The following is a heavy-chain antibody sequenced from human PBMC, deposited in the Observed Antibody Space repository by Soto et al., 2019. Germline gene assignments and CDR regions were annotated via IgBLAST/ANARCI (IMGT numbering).Heavy chain of an antibody. V-gene: IGHV3-30*18. J-gene: IGHJ6*02. CDR2: ISYDGSNK. D-gene: IGHD4-4*01. CDR3: AKERYSNPGDGYYYYGMDV. Sequence: GGSLRLSCAASGFTFSSYGMHWVRQAPGKGLEWVAVISYDGSNKYYADSVKGRFTIPRDNSKNTLYLQMNSLRAEDTAVYYCAKERYSNPGDGYYYYGMDVWGQGTTVTVSS. CDR1: GFTFSSYG.